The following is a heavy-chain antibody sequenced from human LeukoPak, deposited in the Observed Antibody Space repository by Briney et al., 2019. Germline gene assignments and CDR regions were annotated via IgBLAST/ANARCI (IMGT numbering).Heavy chain of an antibody. Sequence: GGSLRLSCAVSGFTFSSYGMHWVRQAPGRGLDWVAFISKDGSKKYYADSAKGRFTISRDNSKNTLALQESSLRTEDTAVYYCAKGRYSYASEYSDSWGQGTLVTVSS. J-gene: IGHJ5*02. CDR1: GFTFSSYG. D-gene: IGHD5-18*01. CDR3: AKGRYSYASEYSDS. CDR2: ISKDGSKK. V-gene: IGHV3-30*18.